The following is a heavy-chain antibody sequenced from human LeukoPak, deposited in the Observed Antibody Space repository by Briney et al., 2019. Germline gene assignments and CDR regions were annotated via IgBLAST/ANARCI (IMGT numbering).Heavy chain of an antibody. Sequence: SETLSLTCAVSGGSISSGGYSWSWIRQPPGKGLEWIGYIYHSGSTYYNPSLKSRVTISVDRSKNQFSLKLSSVTAADTAVYYCARGYCSGGSCYSFDYWGQGTLVTVSS. CDR3: ARGYCSGGSCYSFDY. CDR1: GGSISSGGYS. D-gene: IGHD2-15*01. CDR2: IYHSGST. V-gene: IGHV4-30-2*01. J-gene: IGHJ4*02.